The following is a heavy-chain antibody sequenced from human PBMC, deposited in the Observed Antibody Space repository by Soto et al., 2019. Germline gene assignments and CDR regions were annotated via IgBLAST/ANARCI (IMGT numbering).Heavy chain of an antibody. CDR1: GFSLSTSGVG. CDR3: AHRLYLRFLEWLLSPGVDYYGMDV. CDR2: IYWNDDK. J-gene: IGHJ6*02. D-gene: IGHD3-3*01. V-gene: IGHV2-5*01. Sequence: GPTLVNPTQTLTLTCTFSGFSLSTSGVGVGWIRQPPGKALEWLALIYWNDDKRYSPSLKSRLTITKDTSKNQVVLTMTNMDHVDTATYYCAHRLYLRFLEWLLSPGVDYYGMDVWGQGTKVTVSS.